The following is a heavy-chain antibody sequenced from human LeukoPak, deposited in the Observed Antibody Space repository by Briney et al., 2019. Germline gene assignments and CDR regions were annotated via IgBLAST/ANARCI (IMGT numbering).Heavy chain of an antibody. J-gene: IGHJ4*02. D-gene: IGHD6-13*01. CDR2: INHSGST. CDR3: ARGRGRQQLN. Sequence: SSETLSLTCAVYGGSFSGYYWSWIRQPPGKGLEWIGEINHSGSTNYNPSLKSRVTISVDTSKNQFSLKLSSVTAADTAVYYCARGRGRQQLNWGQGTLVTVSS. V-gene: IGHV4-34*01. CDR1: GGSFSGYY.